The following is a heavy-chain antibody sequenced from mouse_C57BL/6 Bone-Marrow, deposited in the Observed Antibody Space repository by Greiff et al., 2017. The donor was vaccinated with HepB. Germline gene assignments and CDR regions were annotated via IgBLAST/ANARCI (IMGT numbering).Heavy chain of an antibody. CDR1: GYTFTDYY. V-gene: IGHV1-19*01. J-gene: IGHJ1*03. CDR2: INPYNGGT. D-gene: IGHD1-1*01. CDR3: ARWFLLRDRDFDV. Sequence: VQLQQSGPVLVKPGASVKMSCKASGYTFTDYYMNWVKQSHGKSLEWIGVINPYNGGTSYNQKFKGKATLTVDKSSSTAYMELNSLTSEDSAVYYCARWFLLRDRDFDVWGTGTTVTVTS.